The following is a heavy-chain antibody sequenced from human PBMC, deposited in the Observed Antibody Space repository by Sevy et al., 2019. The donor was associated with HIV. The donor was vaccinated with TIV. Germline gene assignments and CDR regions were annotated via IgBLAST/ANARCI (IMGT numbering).Heavy chain of an antibody. CDR3: GREMISMVPGVPDAFDI. V-gene: IGHV3-74*01. Sequence: GGSLRLSCAASGFTFSSYSMNWVRQAPGKGLVWVSRINSDGSNTNYADSVKGRFTTSRDNAKNTLYLQMNSLRADDTALYYCGREMISMVPGVPDAFDIWGQGTMVTVSS. CDR2: INSDGSNT. J-gene: IGHJ3*02. D-gene: IGHD3-10*01. CDR1: GFTFSSYS.